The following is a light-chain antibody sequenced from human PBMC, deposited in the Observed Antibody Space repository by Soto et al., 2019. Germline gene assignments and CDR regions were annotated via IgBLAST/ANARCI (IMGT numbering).Light chain of an antibody. Sequence: DIVMTQSPLSLPVTPGEPASISCRSSQSLLHSNGYNYLDWYLQKPGQSPQLLIYLGSNRASGVPDRFSGSGSGTDFTPKINRVEAEDVGVYYCMQALQTSITFGQGTRLEIK. J-gene: IGKJ5*01. CDR1: QSLLHSNGYNY. V-gene: IGKV2-28*01. CDR2: LGS. CDR3: MQALQTSIT.